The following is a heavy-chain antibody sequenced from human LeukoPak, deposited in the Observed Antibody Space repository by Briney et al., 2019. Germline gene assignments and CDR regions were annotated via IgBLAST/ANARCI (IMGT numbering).Heavy chain of an antibody. J-gene: IGHJ4*02. CDR1: GFTFSSYA. V-gene: IGHV3-23*01. Sequence: TGGSLRLSCAASGFTFSSYAMSWVRQAPGKGLEWVSAISDSGGSTYYADSVKGRFTISRDNSKNTLYLQMNSLRAEDTAVYYCARVVVIEADHYYFDYWGQGTLVTVSS. CDR3: ARVVVIEADHYYFDY. D-gene: IGHD3-22*01. CDR2: ISDSGGST.